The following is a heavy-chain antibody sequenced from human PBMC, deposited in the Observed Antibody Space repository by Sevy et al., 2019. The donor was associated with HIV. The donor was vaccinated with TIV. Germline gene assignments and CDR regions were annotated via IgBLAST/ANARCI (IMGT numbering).Heavy chain of an antibody. D-gene: IGHD4-17*01. CDR2: ISGSGGST. CDR3: AKVPYDYGNFDY. Sequence: GGSLRLSCAASGFTISRYAMSWVRQAPGKGLEWVSAISGSGGSTYYADSVKGRFTISRDNSKNTLYLQMNSLRAEDTAVYYCAKVPYDYGNFDYWGQGTLVTVSS. V-gene: IGHV3-23*01. CDR1: GFTISRYA. J-gene: IGHJ4*02.